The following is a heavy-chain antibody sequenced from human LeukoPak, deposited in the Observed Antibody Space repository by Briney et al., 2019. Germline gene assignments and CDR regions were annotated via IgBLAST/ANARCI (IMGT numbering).Heavy chain of an antibody. D-gene: IGHD3-22*01. Sequence: PSETLSLTCTVSGGSISSSSYYSGWIRQPPGKGLEWIGEINHSGSTNYNPSLKSRVTISVDTSKNQFSLKLSSVTAADTAVYYCARGIGSGYYPSWFDPWGQGTLVTVSS. CDR3: ARGIGSGYYPSWFDP. CDR2: INHSGST. J-gene: IGHJ5*02. V-gene: IGHV4-39*07. CDR1: GGSISSSSYY.